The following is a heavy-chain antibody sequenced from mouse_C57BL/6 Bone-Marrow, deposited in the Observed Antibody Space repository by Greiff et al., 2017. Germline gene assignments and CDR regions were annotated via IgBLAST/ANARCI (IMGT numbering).Heavy chain of an antibody. Sequence: QVQLQQPGAELVMPGASVKLSCKASGYTFTSYWMHWVKQRPGQGLEWIGEIDPSDSYTNYNQQFKGKSTLTVDKSSSTAYMQLSSLTSEDSAVYYCARATMGTTDYAMDYWGEGTSVTVSS. CDR3: ARATMGTTDYAMDY. D-gene: IGHD2-14*01. CDR2: IDPSDSYT. CDR1: GYTFTSYW. V-gene: IGHV1-69*01. J-gene: IGHJ4*01.